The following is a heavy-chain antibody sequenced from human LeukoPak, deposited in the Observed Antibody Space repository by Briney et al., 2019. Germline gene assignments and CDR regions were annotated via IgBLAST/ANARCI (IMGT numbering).Heavy chain of an antibody. J-gene: IGHJ6*03. CDR3: AHSRDGYNPYSYYYYYMDV. V-gene: IGHV2-5*02. D-gene: IGHD5-24*01. CDR2: IYWDDDK. CDR1: GVSLSTSGVG. Sequence: TVSGPTLVKLTQTLTLTCTFCGVSLSTSGVGVGWIRQPPGKALEWLALIYWDDDKRYSPSLQSRLTITKDTSKSQVVLTMTNMDPVDTATYYCAHSRDGYNPYSYYYYYMDVWGKGTTVTVSS.